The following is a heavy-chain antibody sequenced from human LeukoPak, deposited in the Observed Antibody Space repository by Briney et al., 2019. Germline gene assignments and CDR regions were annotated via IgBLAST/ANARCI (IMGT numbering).Heavy chain of an antibody. CDR3: ARDYTGGGYDILTGYYQYYYYYMDV. J-gene: IGHJ6*03. Sequence: SETLSLTCTVSGGSISSYYWSWIRQPAGKGLEWIGRIYTSGITNYNPSLKSRVTMSVDTSKNQFSLKLSPVTAADTAVYYCARDYTGGGYDILTGYYQYYYYYMDVWGKGTTVTISS. CDR1: GGSISSYY. V-gene: IGHV4-4*07. CDR2: IYTSGIT. D-gene: IGHD3-9*01.